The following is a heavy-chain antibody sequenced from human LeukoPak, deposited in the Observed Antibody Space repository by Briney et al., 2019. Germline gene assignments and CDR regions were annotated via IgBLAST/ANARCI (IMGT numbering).Heavy chain of an antibody. D-gene: IGHD2-2*01. CDR1: GGTFSSYA. CDR2: IIPIFGTA. J-gene: IGHJ5*02. Sequence: GSSVKVSCKASGGTFSSYAISWVRQAPGQGLERMGGIIPIFGTANYAQKFQGRVTITADESTSTAYMELSSLRSEDTAVYYCARGAVVVPAATMAWFDPWGQGTLVTVSS. V-gene: IGHV1-69*01. CDR3: ARGAVVVPAATMAWFDP.